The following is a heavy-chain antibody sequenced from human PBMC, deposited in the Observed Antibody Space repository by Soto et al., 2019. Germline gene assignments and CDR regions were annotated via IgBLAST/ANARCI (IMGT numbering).Heavy chain of an antibody. CDR3: ALSLVRDLPGPPPAPFDY. CDR2: IYYSGST. J-gene: IGHJ4*02. V-gene: IGHV4-61*01. D-gene: IGHD3-16*02. Sequence: SETLSLTCAVSGGSVSSGSYYWTWIRQPPGKGLEWIGYIYYSGSTNYNPSLKSRVTMSLDTSKNQFSLKLISVTSADTAVYYCALSLVRDLPGPPPAPFDYWGRGTVVPVSS. CDR1: GGSVSSGSYY.